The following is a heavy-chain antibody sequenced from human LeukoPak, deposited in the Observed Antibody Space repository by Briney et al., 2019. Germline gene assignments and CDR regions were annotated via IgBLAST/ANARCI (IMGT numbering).Heavy chain of an antibody. CDR3: ARDGYDFWSGYYYFDY. Sequence: PSEILSLTCTVSGGSISSYYWSWIRQPAGRGLEWIGRIYTSGSTNYNPSLKSRVTMSVDTSKNQFSLKLSSATAADTAVYYCARDGYDFWSGYYYFDYWGQGTLVTVSS. J-gene: IGHJ4*02. V-gene: IGHV4-4*07. D-gene: IGHD3-3*01. CDR2: IYTSGST. CDR1: GGSISSYY.